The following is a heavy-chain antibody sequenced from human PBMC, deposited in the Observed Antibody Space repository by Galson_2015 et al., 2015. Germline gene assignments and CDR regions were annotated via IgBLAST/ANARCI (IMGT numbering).Heavy chain of an antibody. V-gene: IGHV1-2*04. J-gene: IGHJ4*02. D-gene: IGHD2-15*01. CDR2: INPNSGGT. CDR1: GYTFTGYY. Sequence: SVKVSCKASGYTFTGYYMHWVRQAPGQGLEWMGWINPNSGGTNYAQKFQGWVTMTRDTSISTAYMELSRLRSDDTAVYYCARGRGIYCSGGSCYRNFDYWGQGTLLTVSS. CDR3: ARGRGIYCSGGSCYRNFDY.